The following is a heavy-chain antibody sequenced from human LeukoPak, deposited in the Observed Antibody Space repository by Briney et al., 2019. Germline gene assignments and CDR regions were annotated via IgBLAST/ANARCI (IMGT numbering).Heavy chain of an antibody. V-gene: IGHV4-4*07. D-gene: IGHD5-12*01. CDR2: IYTSGST. J-gene: IGHJ3*02. Sequence: SETLSLTCTVSGGSISSYYWSWIRQPAGKGLEWIGRIYTSGSTNYSPSLKSRVTISVDKSKNQFSLKLSSVTAADTAVYYCARDLPDIVATDADAFDIWGQGTMVTVSS. CDR1: GGSISSYY. CDR3: ARDLPDIVATDADAFDI.